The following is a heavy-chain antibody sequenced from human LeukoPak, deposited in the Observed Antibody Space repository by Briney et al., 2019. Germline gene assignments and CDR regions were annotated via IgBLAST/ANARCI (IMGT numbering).Heavy chain of an antibody. CDR3: ARDDYNWFDP. Sequence: SETLSLTCTVSGGSISSGGYYWSWIRQRPGKGLEWIGYIYYSGSTYYNPSLKSRVTISVDTSKNQFSLKLSSVTAADTAVYYCARDDYNWFDPWGQGTLVTVSS. J-gene: IGHJ5*02. CDR2: IYYSGST. V-gene: IGHV4-31*03. CDR1: GGSISSGGYY. D-gene: IGHD2-21*02.